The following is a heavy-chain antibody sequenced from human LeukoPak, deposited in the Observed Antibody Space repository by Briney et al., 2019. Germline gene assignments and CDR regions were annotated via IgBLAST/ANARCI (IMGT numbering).Heavy chain of an antibody. Sequence: SGGSLRLSCAASGFTFSSCAMSWVRQAPGKGLEWVSAISGSGGSTYYADSVKGRFTISRDNSKNTLYLQMNSLRAEDTAVYYCAKDLGVGVTKNDAFDIWGQGTMVTVSS. CDR3: AKDLGVGVTKNDAFDI. CDR2: ISGSGGST. D-gene: IGHD1-26*01. V-gene: IGHV3-23*01. J-gene: IGHJ3*02. CDR1: GFTFSSCA.